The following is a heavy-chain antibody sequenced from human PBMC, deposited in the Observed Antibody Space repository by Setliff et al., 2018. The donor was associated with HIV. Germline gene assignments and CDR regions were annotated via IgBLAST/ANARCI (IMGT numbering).Heavy chain of an antibody. CDR1: GYTFVSYD. CDR2: MNPNNGNT. Sequence: ASVKVCCKASGYTFVSYDINWVRQATGQGLEWMGWMNPNNGNTGYSQKFQGRVTMTRNTSISTAYMELSSLRSEDTAVYYCARFLDHDYGDYRTYYFDFWGQGTLVTVSS. V-gene: IGHV1-8*02. CDR3: ARFLDHDYGDYRTYYFDF. J-gene: IGHJ4*02. D-gene: IGHD4-17*01.